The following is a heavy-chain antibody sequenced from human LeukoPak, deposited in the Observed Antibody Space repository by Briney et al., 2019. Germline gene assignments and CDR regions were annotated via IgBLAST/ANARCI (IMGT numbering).Heavy chain of an antibody. CDR3: AKDVSTGYSYFDC. V-gene: IGHV3-23*01. CDR1: GFTFSSYS. CDR2: ISDSGGNT. D-gene: IGHD3-22*01. J-gene: IGHJ4*02. Sequence: PGGSLRLSCAASGFTFSSYSMNWVRQAPGKGLQWVSVISDSGGNTYYADSVKGRFTISRDNSKNTLYLQMSSLRVEDTAVYYCAKDVSTGYSYFDCWGQGTLVTVSS.